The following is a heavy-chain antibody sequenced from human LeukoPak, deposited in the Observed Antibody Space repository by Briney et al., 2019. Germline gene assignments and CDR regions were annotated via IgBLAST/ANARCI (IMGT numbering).Heavy chain of an antibody. D-gene: IGHD3-16*01. CDR2: IYTSGST. CDR3: MRGPTTVQGGGFDY. CDR1: GGSTSSYY. V-gene: IGHV4-4*07. J-gene: IGHJ4*02. Sequence: SETLSLTCTVSGGSTSSYYWSWIRQPAGKGLEWIGRIYTSGSTNYNPSLKSRVTMSVDTSKNQFSLKLSSVTAADTAVYYCMRGPTTVQGGGFDYWGQGTLVTVSP.